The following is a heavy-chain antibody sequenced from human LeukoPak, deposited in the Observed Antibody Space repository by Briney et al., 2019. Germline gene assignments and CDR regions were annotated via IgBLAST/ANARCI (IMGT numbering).Heavy chain of an antibody. Sequence: GRSLRLSCAASGFTFSRHGMHWVRQAPGKGLEWVAVTWYDGSNRYYADSVKGRFTISRDNSKNTLYLQVNSLRAEDTAVYYCADVDTHAPARGYWGQGTLVTVSS. CDR3: ADVDTHAPARGY. CDR1: GFTFSRHG. V-gene: IGHV3-33*01. CDR2: TWYDGSNR. J-gene: IGHJ4*02. D-gene: IGHD5-18*01.